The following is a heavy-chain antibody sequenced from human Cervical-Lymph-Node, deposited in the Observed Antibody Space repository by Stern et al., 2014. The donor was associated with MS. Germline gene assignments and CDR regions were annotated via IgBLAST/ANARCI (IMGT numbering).Heavy chain of an antibody. D-gene: IGHD6-19*01. V-gene: IGHV3-33*01. CDR3: VAYSSGDNINY. CDR2: IWYDGSNE. CDR1: GLTFSSHG. J-gene: IGHJ4*02. Sequence: VHLVESGGGVVQPGRSLRLSCGASGLTFSSHGMHWVRQAPGKGLEWVAGIWYDGSNEKYVDSVKGRFTISRDNSKDTLYLQMNSQRAEDTAVYYCVAYSSGDNINYWGQGTLVTVSS.